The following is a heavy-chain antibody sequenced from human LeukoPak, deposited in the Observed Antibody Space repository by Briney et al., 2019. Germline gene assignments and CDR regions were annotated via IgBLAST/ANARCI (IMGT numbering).Heavy chain of an antibody. CDR2: ISPNSGDT. V-gene: IGHV1-2*02. CDR1: GYTFTGYY. CDR3: ARGLRTRGT. D-gene: IGHD5-12*01. Sequence: ASVKASCKASGYTFTGYYIHWVRQAPGQGLEWMGWISPNSGDTHSAQTFQGRVTMTRDTSISTAYMELSRLKSDDTAVYYCARGLRTRGTWGQGTMVTVSS. J-gene: IGHJ3*01.